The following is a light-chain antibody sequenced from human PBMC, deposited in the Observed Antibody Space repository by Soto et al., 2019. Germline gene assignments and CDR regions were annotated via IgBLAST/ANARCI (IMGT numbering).Light chain of an antibody. Sequence: IQLTQSPSSLSASVGDRVTITCRAGQGIRSSLAWYQQKPGKAPNLLISATTTLQTGVPARFSGSGSGTDFVLTISSLQPEDFATYYCQQIDSYPRTFVKGTKVEIK. J-gene: IGKJ1*01. CDR1: QGIRSS. CDR2: ATT. CDR3: QQIDSYPRT. V-gene: IGKV1-9*01.